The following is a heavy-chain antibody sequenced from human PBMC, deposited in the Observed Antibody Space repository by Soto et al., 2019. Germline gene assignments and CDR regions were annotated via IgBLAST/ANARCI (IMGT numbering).Heavy chain of an antibody. CDR1: GGAFSGHA. CDR2: IIPFFKGT. V-gene: IGHV1-69*01. J-gene: IGHJ6*02. D-gene: IGHD3-22*01. Sequence: QVQLVQSGAEVKKPGSWVKVSCKASGGAFSGHAISWLRQAPGQGLERMGQIIPFFKGTKYAQNFQGRVTITADDSTSTAYMDLSSLTSEDTAVYYCARDVPLNYYDSTYSYYALDVWGQGTTVTVSS. CDR3: ARDVPLNYYDSTYSYYALDV.